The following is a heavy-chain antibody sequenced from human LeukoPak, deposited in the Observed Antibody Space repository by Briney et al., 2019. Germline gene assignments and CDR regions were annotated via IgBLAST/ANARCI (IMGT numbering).Heavy chain of an antibody. CDR2: ISAYNGNA. CDR3: ARDRTGSSSWYRGCEY. V-gene: IGHV1-18*01. D-gene: IGHD6-13*01. J-gene: IGHJ4*02. CDR1: GYTFTSYG. Sequence: ASVKVSCKASGYTFTSYGISWVRQAPGQGLEWMGWISAYNGNANYAQKLQGRVTMTTDTPTSTAYMDLRSLRSDDTAVYYCARDRTGSSSWYRGCEYWGRGTLVTVSS.